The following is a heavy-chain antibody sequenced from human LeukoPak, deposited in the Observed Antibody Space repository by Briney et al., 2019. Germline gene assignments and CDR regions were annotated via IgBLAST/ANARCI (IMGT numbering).Heavy chain of an antibody. CDR2: ISSSGSNI. Sequence: GGSLRLSCAASGFTFSDYYMSWIRQAPGKGLEWVSYISSSGSNIYYADSVKGRFTISRDNSKNSLYLQMNSLRAEDTAVYYCARVRGSYYDGYFDYWGQGTLVTVSS. J-gene: IGHJ4*02. D-gene: IGHD1-26*01. CDR1: GFTFSDYY. V-gene: IGHV3-11*04. CDR3: ARVRGSYYDGYFDY.